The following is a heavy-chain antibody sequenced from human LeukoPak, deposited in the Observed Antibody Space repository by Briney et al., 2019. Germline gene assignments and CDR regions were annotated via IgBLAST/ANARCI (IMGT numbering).Heavy chain of an antibody. V-gene: IGHV1-46*02. Sequence: GASVKVSCKASGYNFNDYYIYWVRQAPGHGLESMGYIHPDGGSTNYAQKFQGGVTMTSDMSTNTVYMELRSLRSEDTAVYYCARLRGRGLPDYWGQGTLVTVSS. CDR3: ARLRGRGLPDY. J-gene: IGHJ4*02. CDR1: GYNFNDYY. CDR2: IHPDGGST.